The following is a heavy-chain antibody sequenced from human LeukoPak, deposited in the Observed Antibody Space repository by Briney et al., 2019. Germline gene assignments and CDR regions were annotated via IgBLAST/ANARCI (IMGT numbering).Heavy chain of an antibody. CDR1: GYTFTSYG. D-gene: IGHD3-9*01. CDR3: ASPVRTDYDILTGYPNYYYYGMDV. V-gene: IGHV1-18*04. J-gene: IGHJ6*04. CDR2: ISAYNGNT. Sequence: ASVKVSCKASGYTFTSYGISWVRQAPGQGLEWMGWISAYNGNTNYAQKLQGRVTMTTDTSTSTAYMELRSLRSDDTAVYYCASPVRTDYDILTGYPNYYYYGMDVWGKGTTVTVSS.